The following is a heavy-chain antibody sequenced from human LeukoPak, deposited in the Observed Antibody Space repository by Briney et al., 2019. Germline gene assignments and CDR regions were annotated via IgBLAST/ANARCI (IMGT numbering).Heavy chain of an antibody. Sequence: PGGSLRLSCAASGFTFSSYWMHWVRQAPGKGLVWVSRINSDGSSTSYADSVKGRFTISRDNAKNTLYLQMNSLRAEDTAVCYCARSGLNSYYYDSSGPVHWGQGTLVTVSS. CDR3: ARSGLNSYYYDSSGPVH. V-gene: IGHV3-74*01. J-gene: IGHJ4*02. CDR1: GFTFSSYW. D-gene: IGHD3-22*01. CDR2: INSDGSST.